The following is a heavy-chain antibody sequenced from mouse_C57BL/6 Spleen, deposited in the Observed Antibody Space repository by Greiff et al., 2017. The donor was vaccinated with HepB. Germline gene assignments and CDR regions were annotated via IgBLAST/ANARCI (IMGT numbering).Heavy chain of an antibody. J-gene: IGHJ3*01. CDR3: ARGFAD. CDR1: GFTFSDYG. V-gene: IGHV5-17*01. CDR2: ISSGSSTI. Sequence: EVQLVESGGGLVKPGGSLKLSCAASGFTFSDYGMHWVRQAPEKGLEWVAYISSGSSTIYYADTVKGRFTICRDNAKNTRFLQMTSLRSEDTAMYYCARGFADWGQGTLVTVSA.